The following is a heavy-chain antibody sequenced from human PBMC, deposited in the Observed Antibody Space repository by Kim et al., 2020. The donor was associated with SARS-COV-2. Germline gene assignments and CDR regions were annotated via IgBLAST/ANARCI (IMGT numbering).Heavy chain of an antibody. CDR2: IIPIFGTA. D-gene: IGHD1-26*01. CDR1: GGTFSSYA. V-gene: IGHV1-69*13. Sequence: SVKVSCKASGGTFSSYAISWVRQAPGQGLEWMGGIIPIFGTANYAQKFQGRVTITADESTSTAYMELSSLRSEDTAVYYCARVGYSGSYGSLFYWGQGTLVTVSS. CDR3: ARVGYSGSYGSLFY. J-gene: IGHJ4*02.